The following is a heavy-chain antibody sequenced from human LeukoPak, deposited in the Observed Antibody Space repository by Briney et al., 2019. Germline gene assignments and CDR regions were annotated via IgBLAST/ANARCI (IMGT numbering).Heavy chain of an antibody. CDR1: GYSISSGYY. D-gene: IGHD6-13*01. V-gene: IGHV4-38-2*02. J-gene: IGHJ1*01. Sequence: SETLSLTCIVSGYSISSGYYWGWIRQPPGKGLEWIGNIHHSGSTYYNPSLKSRVTISVDTSKNQLSLKLSSVTAADTAVYYCARVAAGIGFFQHWGQGTLITVSS. CDR3: ARVAAGIGFFQH. CDR2: IHHSGST.